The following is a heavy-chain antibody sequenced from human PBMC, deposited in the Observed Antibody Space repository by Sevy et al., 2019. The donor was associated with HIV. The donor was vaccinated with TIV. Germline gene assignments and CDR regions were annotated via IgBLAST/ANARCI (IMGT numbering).Heavy chain of an antibody. CDR1: GGSISSSDSY. V-gene: IGHV4-30-4*01. D-gene: IGHD5-12*01. CDR3: ASKCGYNHGPFDY. CDR2: IHYTGGT. J-gene: IGHJ4*02. Sequence: SETLSLTCTVSGGSISSSDSYWSWIRQPPGKGLEWIGYIHYTGGTYYNPFLKSRVAMSLDTSEKQFSLKLNFLTAADTAVYYCASKCGYNHGPFDYWGQGTLVTVSS.